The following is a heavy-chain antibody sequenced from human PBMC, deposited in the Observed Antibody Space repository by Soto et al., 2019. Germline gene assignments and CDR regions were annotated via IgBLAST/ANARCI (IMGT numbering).Heavy chain of an antibody. J-gene: IGHJ6*02. CDR1: GGSISSYY. D-gene: IGHD6-13*01. Sequence: QVQLQESGPGLVKPSETLSLTCTVSGGSISSYYWSWIRQPPGKGLEWIGYIYYSGSTNYNPSLKSRVTISVDTSKNQFSLKLSSVTAADTAVYYCARLPKRYSSSWYYYYGMDVWGQGTTVTVSS. CDR3: ARLPKRYSSSWYYYYGMDV. CDR2: IYYSGST. V-gene: IGHV4-59*01.